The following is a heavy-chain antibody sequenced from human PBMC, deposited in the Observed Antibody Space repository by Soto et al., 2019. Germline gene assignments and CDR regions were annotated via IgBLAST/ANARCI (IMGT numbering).Heavy chain of an antibody. CDR2: TYHSGNP. CDR1: GGSIISGDYY. D-gene: IGHD5-12*01. Sequence: PSETLSLTCTVSGGSIISGDYYWSWIRQPPGKGLEWIGHTYHSGNPYYNPSLKSRVIISVDRSKNQFSLKVGSVTAADTAVYYCARRIVATETFDYWGQGTLVTVSS. J-gene: IGHJ4*02. V-gene: IGHV4-30-4*08. CDR3: ARRIVATETFDY.